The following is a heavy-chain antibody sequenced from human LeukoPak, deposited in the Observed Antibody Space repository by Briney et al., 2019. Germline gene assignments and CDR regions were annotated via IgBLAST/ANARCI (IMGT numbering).Heavy chain of an antibody. CDR3: ARDVPTMGDFWSGYRKHFDY. D-gene: IGHD3-3*01. V-gene: IGHV1-18*01. J-gene: IGHJ4*02. Sequence: ASVKVSCKASGYTFTSYGISWVRQAPGQGLEWMGWISAYIGNTNYAQKLQGRVTMTTDTSTSTAYMELRSLRSDDTAVYYCARDVPTMGDFWSGYRKHFDYWGQGTLVTVSS. CDR2: ISAYIGNT. CDR1: GYTFTSYG.